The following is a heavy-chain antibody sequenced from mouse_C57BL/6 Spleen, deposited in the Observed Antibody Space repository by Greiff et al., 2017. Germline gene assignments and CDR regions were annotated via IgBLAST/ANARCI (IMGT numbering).Heavy chain of an antibody. CDR3: ASRWCGSCDFDY. Sequence: QVQLQQPGAELVMPGASVKLSCKASGYTFTSYWMHWVKQRPGQGLEWIGVIDPSDSYTNYNQKFKGKATLTVDKSSRTAYMQLSSLTSEDSAVYYCASRWCGSCDFDYWGQGTTVTVSS. V-gene: IGHV1-69*01. CDR2: IDPSDSYT. J-gene: IGHJ2*01. CDR1: GYTFTSYW. D-gene: IGHD1-1*01.